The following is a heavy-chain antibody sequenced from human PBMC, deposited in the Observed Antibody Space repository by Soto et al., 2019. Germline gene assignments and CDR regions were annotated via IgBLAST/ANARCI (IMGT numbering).Heavy chain of an antibody. CDR3: AHIVVAGLGYYFDY. CDR1: GFSLSSTRMA. D-gene: IGHD6-19*01. CDR2: IYWDDDK. Sequence: QITLKESGPTLVKPTQTLTLTCTFSGFSLSSTRMAVGWIRQPPGKAPEWLALIYWDDDKRYSPFLKSRLTISKHTSKTQVALTTSTMDPVDTARYYCAHIVVAGLGYYFDYWGQGTLVTVSS. V-gene: IGHV2-5*02. J-gene: IGHJ4*02.